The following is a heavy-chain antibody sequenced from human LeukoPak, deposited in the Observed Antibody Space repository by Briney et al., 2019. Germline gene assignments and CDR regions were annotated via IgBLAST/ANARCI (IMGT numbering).Heavy chain of an antibody. Sequence: SETLSLTCTVSGGSISSYYWSWIRQPAGKGLEWIGRIYTSGSTNYNPSLKSRVTMSVDTSKNQFSLKLSSVTAADTAVYYCARPSKEWELLPFGYWGQGTLVTVSS. CDR1: GGSISSYY. CDR3: ARPSKEWELLPFGY. CDR2: IYTSGST. V-gene: IGHV4-4*07. J-gene: IGHJ4*02. D-gene: IGHD1-26*01.